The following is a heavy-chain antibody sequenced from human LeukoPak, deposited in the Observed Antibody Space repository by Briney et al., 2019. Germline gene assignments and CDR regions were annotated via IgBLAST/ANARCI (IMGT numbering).Heavy chain of an antibody. CDR2: INPNSGGT. CDR3: ARFRDGGLQFDY. V-gene: IGHV1-2*02. J-gene: IGHJ4*02. Sequence: ASVKVSCKASGYTFTGDYMHWVRQAPGQGLEWMGWINPNSGGTNYAQKFQGRVTMTRDTSISTAYMELSRLRSDDTAVYYCARFRDGGLQFDYWGQGTLVTVSS. CDR1: GYTFTGDY. D-gene: IGHD2-21*02.